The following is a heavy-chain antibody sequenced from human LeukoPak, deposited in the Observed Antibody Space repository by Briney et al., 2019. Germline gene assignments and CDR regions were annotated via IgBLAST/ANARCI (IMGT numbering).Heavy chain of an antibody. D-gene: IGHD4/OR15-4a*01. CDR2: IYTSGST. Sequence: SETLSLTCTVSGGTISSGSYYWSWIRQPAGKGLEWIGRIYTSGSTNYNPSLKSRVTISVDTSKNQFSLKLSSVTAADTAVYYCARDLDYGGPTGFDWGQGTLVTVSS. CDR1: GGTISSGSYY. J-gene: IGHJ4*02. CDR3: ARDLDYGGPTGFD. V-gene: IGHV4-61*02.